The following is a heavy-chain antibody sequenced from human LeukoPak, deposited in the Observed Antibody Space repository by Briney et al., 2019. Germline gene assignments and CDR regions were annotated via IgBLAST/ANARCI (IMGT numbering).Heavy chain of an antibody. Sequence: QSGGSLRLSCAASGFTFSSYSMNWVRQAPGKGLEWVAFIRYDGSNKYYADSVKGRFTISRDNSKNTLYLQMNSLRAEDTAVYYCARAHHRRVYDYVWGSYPYWGQGTLVTVSS. CDR1: GFTFSSYS. V-gene: IGHV3-30*02. J-gene: IGHJ4*02. CDR3: ARAHHRRVYDYVWGSYPY. D-gene: IGHD3-16*02. CDR2: IRYDGSNK.